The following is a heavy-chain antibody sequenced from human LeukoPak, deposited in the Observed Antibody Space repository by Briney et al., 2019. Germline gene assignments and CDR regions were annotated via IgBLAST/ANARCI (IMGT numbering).Heavy chain of an antibody. CDR1: GYTFTGYY. V-gene: IGHV1-2*02. J-gene: IGHJ5*02. Sequence: ASVKVSCKASGYTFTGYYMHLVRQAPGQGLEWMGWINPNSGGTNYAQKFQGRVTMTRDTSISTAYMELSRLRSDDTAVYYCARDLAYCSSTSCYPWGGGTLVTVSS. CDR2: INPNSGGT. D-gene: IGHD2-2*01. CDR3: ARDLAYCSSTSCYP.